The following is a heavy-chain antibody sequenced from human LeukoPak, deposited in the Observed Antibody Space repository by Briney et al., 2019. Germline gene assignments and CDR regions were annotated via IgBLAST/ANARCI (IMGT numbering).Heavy chain of an antibody. CDR1: GFTFSDYY. CDR3: AREGTGDYYDSSGYFDY. V-gene: IGHV3-30-3*01. Sequence: GGSLRLSCAASGFTFSDYYMSWIRQAPGKGLEWVAVISYDGSNKYYADSVKGRFTISRDNSKNTLYLQMNSLRAEDTAVYYCAREGTGDYYDSSGYFDYWGQGTLVTVSS. J-gene: IGHJ4*02. CDR2: ISYDGSNK. D-gene: IGHD3-22*01.